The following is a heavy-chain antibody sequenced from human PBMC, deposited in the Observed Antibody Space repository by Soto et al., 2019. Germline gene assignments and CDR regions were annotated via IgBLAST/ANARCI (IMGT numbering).Heavy chain of an antibody. V-gene: IGHV3-23*01. J-gene: IGHJ4*02. Sequence: PGGSLRLSCVASGFTFSTCAMSWVRQAPGKGLEWVSSIGGSGGRTYQADSVKGRFTISRDDSKNTLYLQMNSLRAEDTAVYFCAKDPSYYGGNLRGSYFDYWGQGTLVTVSS. D-gene: IGHD2-21*01. CDR3: AKDPSYYGGNLRGSYFDY. CDR1: GFTFSTCA. CDR2: IGGSGGRT.